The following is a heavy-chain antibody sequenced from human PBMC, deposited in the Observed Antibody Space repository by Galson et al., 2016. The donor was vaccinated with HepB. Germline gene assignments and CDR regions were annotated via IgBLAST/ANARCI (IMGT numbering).Heavy chain of an antibody. D-gene: IGHD3-16*01. V-gene: IGHV3-21*06. CDR1: GFTFSTYD. J-gene: IGHJ4*02. Sequence: SLRLSCAASGFTFSTYDMNWVRQAPGKGLEWVSFISRGGDDKYYTDSLRGRFTISRDDTKNSLYLQINSLTVEDTAVYYCARDRHLGELTLDYWGQGAPVIVSS. CDR3: ARDRHLGELTLDY. CDR2: ISRGGDDK.